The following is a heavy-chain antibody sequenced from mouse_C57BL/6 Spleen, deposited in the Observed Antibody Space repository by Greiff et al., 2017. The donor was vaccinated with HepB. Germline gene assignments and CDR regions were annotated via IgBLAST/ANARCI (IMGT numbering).Heavy chain of an antibody. D-gene: IGHD1-1*01. CDR1: GYTFTSYW. Sequence: EVQLQQSGTVLARPGASVKMSCKTSGYTFTSYWMHWVKQRPGQGLEWIGATYPGNSDTSYNQKFKGKAKLTAVTSASTAYMELSSLTNEDSAVYYCTRTTVVATGAMDYWGQGTSVTVSS. CDR2: TYPGNSDT. CDR3: TRTTVVATGAMDY. J-gene: IGHJ4*01. V-gene: IGHV1-5*01.